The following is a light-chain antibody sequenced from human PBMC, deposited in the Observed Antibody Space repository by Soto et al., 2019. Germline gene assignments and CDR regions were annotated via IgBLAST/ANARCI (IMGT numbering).Light chain of an antibody. Sequence: QSALTQPASVSGSPGQSITISCTGTNSDIGGYNYVSWYRHHPGEAPKLMIYGVTNRPSGVSTRFSGSKSGNTASLTISGLQDEDEADYYCASYTSFTILLFGGGTKLTVL. J-gene: IGLJ2*01. CDR3: ASYTSFTILL. CDR1: NSDIGGYNY. V-gene: IGLV2-14*01. CDR2: GVT.